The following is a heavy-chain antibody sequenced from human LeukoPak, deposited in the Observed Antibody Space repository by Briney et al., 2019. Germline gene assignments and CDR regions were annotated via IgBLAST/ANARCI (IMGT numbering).Heavy chain of an antibody. Sequence: SETLSLTRTVSGGSISSYYRNWIRQPPGKGLEGMGYIFYSGSTNHNPSLKSRVTISVDTSKNQFSLKVRSVTAADTAVYYCARSKVGNSDWYLTEYWGQGTLVTVSS. CDR2: IFYSGST. V-gene: IGHV4-59*01. D-gene: IGHD2-21*02. CDR3: ARSKVGNSDWYLTEY. CDR1: GGSISSYY. J-gene: IGHJ4*02.